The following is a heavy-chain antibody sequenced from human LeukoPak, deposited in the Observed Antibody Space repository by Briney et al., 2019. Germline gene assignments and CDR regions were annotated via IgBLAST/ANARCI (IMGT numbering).Heavy chain of an antibody. V-gene: IGHV4-39*01. CDR2: IYYSGSS. J-gene: IGHJ5*02. CDR1: GGSISSSSSY. Sequence: SETLSLTCSVSGGSISSSSSYWGWIRQPPGKGLEWIGSIYYSGSSFDNPALKSRVTISVDTSENQFSLKLTSVTAADTAVYYCARHPSGRMWLQQGGWFDPWGQGTLVTVSS. D-gene: IGHD5-24*01. CDR3: ARHPSGRMWLQQGGWFDP.